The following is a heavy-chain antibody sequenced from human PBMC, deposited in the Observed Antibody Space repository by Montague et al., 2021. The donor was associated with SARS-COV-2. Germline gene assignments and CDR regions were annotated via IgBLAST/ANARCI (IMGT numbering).Heavy chain of an antibody. J-gene: IGHJ5*02. V-gene: IGHV2-5*01. CDR3: ARRFTDYASSSSWFDP. CDR1: GFSINADGVG. CDR2: IYWNEDR. Sequence: PALVTPTQTLTLTCTLSGFSINADGVGVGWIRQPPGKALEWLALIYWNEDRLYNSSLKNRLSITKDTSKNQVLLTLTNMDPVDTATYYCARRFTDYASSSSWFDPWGQGILVTVS. D-gene: IGHD3-10*01.